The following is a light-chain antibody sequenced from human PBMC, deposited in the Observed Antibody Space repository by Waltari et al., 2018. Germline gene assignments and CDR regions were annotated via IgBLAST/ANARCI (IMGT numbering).Light chain of an antibody. CDR3: QQYGSSQWT. CDR1: QSVSSSY. J-gene: IGKJ1*01. CDR2: RAS. V-gene: IGKV3-20*01. Sequence: EIVLTQSPGTLSLSPGERATLSCRASQSVSSSYLAWYQQKPGQAPRLLIYRASSRATGIPDRFSGSGSGTDFTLTISRLEPEEFAVYYCQQYGSSQWTFGQGTKVEIK.